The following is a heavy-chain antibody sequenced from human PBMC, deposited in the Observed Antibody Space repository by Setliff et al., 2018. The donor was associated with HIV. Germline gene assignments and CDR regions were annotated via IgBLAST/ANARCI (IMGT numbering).Heavy chain of an antibody. CDR3: ARGPQRLSSSSWSLFDY. Sequence: SETLSLTCTVSSDSISPYYWRWIRHPPGRGLEWIGRIYTSGSTNYNPSLKSRVTISVDTSKNHFSLKLSSVTAADTALYYCARGPQRLSSSSWSLFDYWGQGTLVTVSS. CDR2: IYTSGST. D-gene: IGHD6-13*01. CDR1: SDSISPYY. V-gene: IGHV4-4*08. J-gene: IGHJ4*02.